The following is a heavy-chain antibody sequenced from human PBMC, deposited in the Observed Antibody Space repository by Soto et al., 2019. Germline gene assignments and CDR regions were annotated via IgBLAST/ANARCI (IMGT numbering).Heavy chain of an antibody. J-gene: IGHJ4*02. D-gene: IGHD3-22*01. V-gene: IGHV3-11*01. CDR1: GFTFSDYY. CDR2: ISSSDSIV. CDR3: ARDLGYYDSSGYFDY. Sequence: GVLRLSCAASGFTFSDYYMSWIRQAPGKGLEWVSYISSSDSIVSYADSVKGRFTISRDNAKNSLYPQMNSLRAEDTAVYFCARDLGYYDSSGYFDYWGQGTLVTVSS.